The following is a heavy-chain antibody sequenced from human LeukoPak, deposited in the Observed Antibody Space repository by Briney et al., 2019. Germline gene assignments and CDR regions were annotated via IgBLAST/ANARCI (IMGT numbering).Heavy chain of an antibody. J-gene: IGHJ4*02. V-gene: IGHV3-74*01. CDR2: INSDGSST. CDR3: ARVQVRRSSRYGGEIRDDY. CDR1: GFTFSSYW. Sequence: PGGSLRLSCAASGFTFSSYWMHWVRQAPGKGLVWVSRINSDGSSTSYADSVKGRFTISRDNAKNTLYLQMNSLRAEDTAVYYCARVQVRRSSRYGGEIRDDYWGQGTLVTVSS. D-gene: IGHD6-13*01.